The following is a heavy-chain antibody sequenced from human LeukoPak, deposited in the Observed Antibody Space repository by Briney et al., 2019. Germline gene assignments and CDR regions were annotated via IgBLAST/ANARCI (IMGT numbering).Heavy chain of an antibody. J-gene: IGHJ4*02. CDR2: IRYDGSNK. CDR3: AKGRGSSWYRLDY. V-gene: IGHV3-30*02. Sequence: GGSLRLSCAASGFTFSSYGMHWVRQAPGKGLEWVAFIRYDGSNKYYADSVKGRFTISRDNSKNTLYLQMNSLRAEDTAVYYCAKGRGSSWYRLDYWGQGTLVTVSS. CDR1: GFTFSSYG. D-gene: IGHD6-13*01.